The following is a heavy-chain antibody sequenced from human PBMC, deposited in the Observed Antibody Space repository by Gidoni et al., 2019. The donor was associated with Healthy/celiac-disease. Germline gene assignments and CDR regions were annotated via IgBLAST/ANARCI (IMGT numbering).Heavy chain of an antibody. Sequence: QLQLQQSGSGQVKASQTLSLTCGVSGASTSSGGYSLSWIRQPPGKGLEWIGYISPSGSTDYNPSLKSRVTISVDRSKNQFSLKLSAVTAADTAVYYCARAWLYSSSFPWFDPWGQGTLVTVSS. CDR1: GASTSSGGYS. CDR2: ISPSGST. J-gene: IGHJ5*02. CDR3: ARAWLYSSSFPWFDP. V-gene: IGHV4-30-2*01. D-gene: IGHD6-6*01.